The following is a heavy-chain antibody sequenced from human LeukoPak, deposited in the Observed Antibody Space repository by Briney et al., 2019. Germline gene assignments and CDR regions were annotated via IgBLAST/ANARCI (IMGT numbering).Heavy chain of an antibody. J-gene: IGHJ4*02. CDR2: IYSGGST. CDR1: GFTVSSNY. Sequence: PGGSLRPSCAASGFTVSSNYMNWVRQAPGKGLEWVSVIYSGGSTYYADSVKSRFTISRDNSKNTLYLQMNSLRAEDTAVYYCARGNDYGDYYFDYWGQGTLVTVSS. V-gene: IGHV3-66*01. CDR3: ARGNDYGDYYFDY. D-gene: IGHD4-17*01.